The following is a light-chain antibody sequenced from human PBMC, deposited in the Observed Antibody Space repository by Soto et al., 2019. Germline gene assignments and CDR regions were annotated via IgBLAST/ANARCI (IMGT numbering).Light chain of an antibody. CDR2: DAS. Sequence: EIVLTQSPATLSLSPGERATLSCRASQSVGTYLAWYQQKPGQAPRLLIYDASNRATGIPARFSGSGSGTDFTLTISSLEPEDSAVYYCQQRNNWPPITFGQGTRLEIK. CDR1: QSVGTY. CDR3: QQRNNWPPIT. J-gene: IGKJ5*01. V-gene: IGKV3-11*01.